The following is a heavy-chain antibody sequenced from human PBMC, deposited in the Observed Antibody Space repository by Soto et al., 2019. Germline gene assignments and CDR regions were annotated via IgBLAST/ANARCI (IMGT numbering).Heavy chain of an antibody. J-gene: IGHJ4*02. D-gene: IGHD1-1*01. CDR3: ARWPQLEPRFDY. V-gene: IGHV4-31*03. CDR1: GGSISSGGYY. CDR2: IYYSGST. Sequence: PSETLSLTCTVSGGSISSGGYYWSWIRQHPGKGLEWIGYIYYSGSTYYNPYLKSRVTISVDTSKNQIYLKLNSVTAADTAVYYCARWPQLEPRFDYWGQGTLVTVSS.